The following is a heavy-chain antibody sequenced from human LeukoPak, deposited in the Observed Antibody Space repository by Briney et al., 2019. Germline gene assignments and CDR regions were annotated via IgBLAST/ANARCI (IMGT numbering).Heavy chain of an antibody. CDR3: ITDPGEWEPI. Sequence: PGGSLRLSCAASGLTFSNAWMSWVRQAPGKGLEWVGRIKSKTDGGTTDYGAPVKGRFIISRDDSKNTLYLQMNGLKIEDTAVYYCITDPGEWEPIWGQGTMVTDSS. D-gene: IGHD1-26*01. V-gene: IGHV3-15*01. CDR1: GLTFSNAW. CDR2: IKSKTDGGTT. J-gene: IGHJ3*02.